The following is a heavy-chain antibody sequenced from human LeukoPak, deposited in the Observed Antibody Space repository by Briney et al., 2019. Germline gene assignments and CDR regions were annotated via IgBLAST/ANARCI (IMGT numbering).Heavy chain of an antibody. CDR2: INPNSGGT. V-gene: IGHV1-2*06. Sequence: GASVKVSCKASGYTFTGYYMHWVRQAPGQGLEWMGRINPNSGGTNYAQKFQGRVTMTRDTSISTAHMELSRLRSDDTAVYYCARVDWTVTTDAFDIWGQGTMVTVSS. CDR1: GYTFTGYY. D-gene: IGHD4-17*01. CDR3: ARVDWTVTTDAFDI. J-gene: IGHJ3*02.